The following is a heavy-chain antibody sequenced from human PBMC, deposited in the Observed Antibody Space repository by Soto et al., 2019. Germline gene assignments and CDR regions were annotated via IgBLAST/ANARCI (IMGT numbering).Heavy chain of an antibody. V-gene: IGHV3-33*01. CDR1: GFTFSSYG. Sequence: GGSLRLSCAASGFTFSSYGMHWVRQAPGKGLEWVAVIWYDGSNKYYADSVKGRFTISRDNSKNTLYLQMNSLRAEDTAVYYCAREGRRYGGNHIDYWGQGTLDTVSS. CDR3: AREGRRYGGNHIDY. CDR2: IWYDGSNK. J-gene: IGHJ4*02. D-gene: IGHD2-15*01.